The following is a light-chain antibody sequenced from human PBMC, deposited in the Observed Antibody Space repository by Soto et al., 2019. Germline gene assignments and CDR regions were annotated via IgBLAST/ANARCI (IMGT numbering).Light chain of an antibody. Sequence: EIVMTQSPATLSVSPGERATLSCRASQSVSSNLAWYQQKPGQAPRLLIYHASTRSTGIPARFSGSGSGTEFTLTIGSLQSEDCAVYYCQQYKKCPLTCGGGTKVEIK. CDR2: HAS. CDR1: QSVSSN. J-gene: IGKJ4*01. CDR3: QQYKKCPLT. V-gene: IGKV3-15*01.